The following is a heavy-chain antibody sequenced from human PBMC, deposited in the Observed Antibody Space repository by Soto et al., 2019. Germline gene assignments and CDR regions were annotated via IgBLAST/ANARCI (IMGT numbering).Heavy chain of an antibody. D-gene: IGHD5-12*01. V-gene: IGHV3-23*01. Sequence: GGSLRLSCAASGFTFSSYAMSWVHQAPGKGLEWVSAISGSGGSTYYADSVKGRFTISRDNSKNTLYLQMNSLRAEDTAVYYCAKAYRGRLRIDAFDIWGQGTMVTVSS. CDR1: GFTFSSYA. CDR3: AKAYRGRLRIDAFDI. J-gene: IGHJ3*02. CDR2: ISGSGGST.